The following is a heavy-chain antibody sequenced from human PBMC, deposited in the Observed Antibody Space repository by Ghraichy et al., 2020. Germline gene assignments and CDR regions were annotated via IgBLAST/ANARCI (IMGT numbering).Heavy chain of an antibody. D-gene: IGHD2-2*01. Sequence: GGSLRLSCAASGFTFSSYGMHWVRQAPGKGLEWVAVIWYDGSNKYYADSVKGRFTISRDNSKNTLYLQMNSLRAEDTAVYYCARDQFCSSTSCLEYYFDYWGQGTLVTVSS. J-gene: IGHJ4*02. CDR1: GFTFSSYG. CDR2: IWYDGSNK. CDR3: ARDQFCSSTSCLEYYFDY. V-gene: IGHV3-33*01.